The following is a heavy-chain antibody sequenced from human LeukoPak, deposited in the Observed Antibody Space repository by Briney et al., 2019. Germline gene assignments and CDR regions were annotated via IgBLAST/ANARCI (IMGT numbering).Heavy chain of an antibody. J-gene: IGHJ4*02. V-gene: IGHV3-7*03. CDR2: IREDGSEK. CDR1: GFTFSNYW. Sequence: GGSLRLSCAVSGFTFSNYWMSWVRQAPGKGLEWVANIREDGSEKYYVDSVKGRVTISRDNAKNSLYFQMNSLRAEDTAVYYCARSGSSSWYFDYWGQGTLVTVSS. D-gene: IGHD6-13*01. CDR3: ARSGSSSWYFDY.